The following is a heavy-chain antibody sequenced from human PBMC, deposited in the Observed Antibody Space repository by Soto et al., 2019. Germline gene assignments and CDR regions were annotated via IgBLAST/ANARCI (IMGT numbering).Heavy chain of an antibody. D-gene: IGHD6-19*01. Sequence: AAVKVSCKASGYTFTTSGFSWVRQAPGQGLEWLAYINVYDGHTRYAQKFQGRVTLTTDTSTTTAYMELSSLRSDDTAVYFCVRDEQWLLDYWGQGTRVTVS. CDR3: VRDEQWLLDY. CDR1: GYTFTTSG. CDR2: INVYDGHT. V-gene: IGHV1-18*01. J-gene: IGHJ4*02.